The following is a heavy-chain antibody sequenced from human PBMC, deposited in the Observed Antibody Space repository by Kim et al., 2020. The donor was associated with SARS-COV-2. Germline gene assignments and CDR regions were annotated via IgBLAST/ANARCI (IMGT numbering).Heavy chain of an antibody. CDR3: AREGPVLRFLEWYRAHGMDV. CDR2: INPNSGGT. V-gene: IGHV1-2*06. D-gene: IGHD3-3*01. Sequence: ASVKVSCKASGYTFTGYYMHWVRQAPGQGLEWMGRINPNSGGTNYAQKFQGRVTMTRDTSISTAYMELSRLRSDDTAVYYCAREGPVLRFLEWYRAHGMDVWGQGTTVTVSS. J-gene: IGHJ6*02. CDR1: GYTFTGYY.